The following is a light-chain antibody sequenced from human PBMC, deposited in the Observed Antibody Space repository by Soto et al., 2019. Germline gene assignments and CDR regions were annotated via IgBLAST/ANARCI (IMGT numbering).Light chain of an antibody. J-gene: IGKJ5*01. CDR1: QSLLHSDGYNY. Sequence: DIVMTQTPLSLSVTPGQPASISCRSSQSLLHSDGYNYLDWYLQKPGQSPQLLIFLGSDRASGVPDRFTGSGSGTDFTLKISRVEAEDVGVYYCMQGLQIPRTFGQGTRLEIK. V-gene: IGKV2-28*01. CDR3: MQGLQIPRT. CDR2: LGS.